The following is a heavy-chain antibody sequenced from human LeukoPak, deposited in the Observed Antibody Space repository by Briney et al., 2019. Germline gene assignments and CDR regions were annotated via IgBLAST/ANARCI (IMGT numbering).Heavy chain of an antibody. J-gene: IGHJ3*02. V-gene: IGHV5-10-1*01. CDR2: IDPSDSYT. CDR1: RYKFANYW. D-gene: IGHD3-10*01. CDR3: ARATTPNYGLGSYEI. Sequence: GESLKISCQGSRYKFANYWISWVRQMPGKGLEWMGRIDPSDSYTNYSPSFQGHVTISADKSISTAYLQWSSLKASDTAMYYCARATTPNYGLGSYEIWGQGTMVTVSS.